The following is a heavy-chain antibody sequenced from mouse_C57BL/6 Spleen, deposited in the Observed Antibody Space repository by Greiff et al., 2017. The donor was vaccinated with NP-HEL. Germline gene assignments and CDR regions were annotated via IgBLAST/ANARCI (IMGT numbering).Heavy chain of an antibody. CDR3: AREDYGSSEGFAY. Sequence: EVKLVESGGGLVKPGGSLKLSCAASGFTFSDYGMHWVRQAPEKGLEWVAYISSGSSTIYYADTVKGRFTISRDNAKNNLFLQMASLRSEDTAMYYCAREDYGSSEGFAYWGQGTLVTVSA. CDR1: GFTFSDYG. D-gene: IGHD1-1*01. V-gene: IGHV5-17*01. CDR2: ISSGSSTI. J-gene: IGHJ3*01.